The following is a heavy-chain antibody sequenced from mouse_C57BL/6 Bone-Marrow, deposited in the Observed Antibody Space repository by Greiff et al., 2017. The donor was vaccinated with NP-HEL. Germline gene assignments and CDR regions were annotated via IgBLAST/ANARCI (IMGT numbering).Heavy chain of an antibody. J-gene: IGHJ3*01. Sequence: VQLKESGPELVKPGDSVKISCKASGYSFTGYFMNWVMQSHGKSLEWIGRINPYNGDTFYNQKFKGKATLTVDKSSSTAHMELRSLTSEDSAVYYCARGGSFFAYWGQGTLVTVSA. CDR1: GYSFTGYF. CDR3: ARGGSFFAY. V-gene: IGHV1-20*01. CDR2: INPYNGDT.